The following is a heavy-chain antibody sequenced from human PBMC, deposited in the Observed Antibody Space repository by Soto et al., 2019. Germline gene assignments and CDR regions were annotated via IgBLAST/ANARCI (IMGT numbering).Heavy chain of an antibody. CDR2: INHSGST. CDR3: ARFSGSYNDRYFDY. V-gene: IGHV4-34*01. CDR1: GGSFSGYY. Sequence: SETLSLTCAVYGGSFSGYYWTWIRQPPGTGLEWIGEINHSGSTNYNPSLKSRVTISVDTSKNQFSLKLTSVTAADTAVYYCARFSGSYNDRYFDYWGQGTLVTVSS. D-gene: IGHD1-26*01. J-gene: IGHJ4*02.